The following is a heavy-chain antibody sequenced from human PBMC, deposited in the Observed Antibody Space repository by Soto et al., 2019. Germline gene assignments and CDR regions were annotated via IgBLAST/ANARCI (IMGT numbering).Heavy chain of an antibody. J-gene: IGHJ5*02. D-gene: IGHD4-17*01. V-gene: IGHV2-5*01. Sequence: QITLKESGPTLVKPTQTLTLTCTFSGFSLTTAGAGLGWIRQPPGKALEWLALIYWNDDTRYSPSLKSRPTITNDTSKNQVVLRMTNMDPVDTATYYCAHRGYGNYPRDNWFDPWGQGILVIVSS. CDR3: AHRGYGNYPRDNWFDP. CDR2: IYWNDDT. CDR1: GFSLTTAGAG.